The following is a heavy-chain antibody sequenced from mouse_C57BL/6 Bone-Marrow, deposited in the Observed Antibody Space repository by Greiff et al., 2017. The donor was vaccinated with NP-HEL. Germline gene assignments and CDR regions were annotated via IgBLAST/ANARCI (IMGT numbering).Heavy chain of an antibody. D-gene: IGHD4-1*01. CDR1: GFNITDDY. CDR3: TTLGTYWYFDV. J-gene: IGHJ1*03. CDR2: IDPENGDT. V-gene: IGHV14-4*01. Sequence: VQLQQSGAELVRPGASVKLSCTASGFNITDDYMHWVKQRPEQGLEWIGWIDPENGDTEYASKFQGKATITADTSSNTAYLQLSSLTSEDTDVDYCTTLGTYWYFDVWGKGTTVTVSS.